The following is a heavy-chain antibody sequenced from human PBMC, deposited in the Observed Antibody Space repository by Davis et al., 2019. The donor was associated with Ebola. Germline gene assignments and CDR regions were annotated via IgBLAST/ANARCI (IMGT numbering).Heavy chain of an antibody. D-gene: IGHD7-27*01. V-gene: IGHV3-48*04. Sequence: GESLKISCAASGFTFSSYWMSWVRQAPGKGLEWVSYISSSGSTIYYADSVKGRFTISRDNAKNSLYLQMNSLRAEDTAVYYCASGEHYYYYYGMDVWGQGTTVTVSS. J-gene: IGHJ6*02. CDR3: ASGEHYYYYYGMDV. CDR1: GFTFSSYW. CDR2: ISSSGSTI.